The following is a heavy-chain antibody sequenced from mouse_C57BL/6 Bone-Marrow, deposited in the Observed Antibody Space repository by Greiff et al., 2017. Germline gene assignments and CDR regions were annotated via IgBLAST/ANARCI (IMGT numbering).Heavy chain of an antibody. J-gene: IGHJ2*01. CDR3: KDGNQYYFDY. Sequence: VQLQLSGAELVRPGASVTLSCKASGYTFTDYEMHWVKQTPVHGLEWIGAIDPETGGNAYNQKFKGKVILTADKSSSTAYMELRSLTSEDSAVYYCKDGNQYYFDYWGKGTTLTVTS. V-gene: IGHV1-15*01. D-gene: IGHD2-1*01. CDR1: GYTFTDYE. CDR2: IDPETGGN.